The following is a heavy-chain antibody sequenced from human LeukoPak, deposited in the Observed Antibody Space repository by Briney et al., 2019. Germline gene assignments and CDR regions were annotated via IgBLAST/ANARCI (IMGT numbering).Heavy chain of an antibody. CDR3: AKASWVSSADAVL. CDR2: FYSGGHLYHRDGTT. Sequence: GGSLRLSCAASGFIVSANYMSWVRQAPGKGLEWVSVFYSGGHLYHRDGTTYYADSVKGRFTLSRDESRNTVYLQMNNLRIEDTAVYFCAKASWVSSADAVLWGQGTLVTVSS. D-gene: IGHD3-16*01. V-gene: IGHV3-53*01. J-gene: IGHJ4*02. CDR1: GFIVSANY.